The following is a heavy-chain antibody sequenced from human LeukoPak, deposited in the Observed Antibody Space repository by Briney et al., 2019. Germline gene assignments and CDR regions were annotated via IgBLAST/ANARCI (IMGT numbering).Heavy chain of an antibody. D-gene: IGHD6-13*01. V-gene: IGHV4-59*01. CDR2: IYYSEST. Sequence: SETLSLTCTVSGGSISSYYWSWIRQPPGKGLEWIGYIYYSESTNYNPSLKSRVTISVDTSKNQFSLKLSSVTAADTAVYYCARDLRAAAGTSWFDPWGQGTLVTVSS. CDR1: GGSISSYY. J-gene: IGHJ5*02. CDR3: ARDLRAAAGTSWFDP.